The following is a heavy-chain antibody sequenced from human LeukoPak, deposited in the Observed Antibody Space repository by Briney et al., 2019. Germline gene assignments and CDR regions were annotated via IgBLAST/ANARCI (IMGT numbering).Heavy chain of an antibody. J-gene: IGHJ4*02. V-gene: IGHV3-48*03. Sequence: PGGSLRLSRAASGFTFSSYEMNWVRQAPGKGLEWVSYISSSGSTIYYADSVKGRFTISRDNAKNSLYLQMSSLRAEDTAVYYCARADYSNYMYYFDYWGQGTLVTGSS. D-gene: IGHD4-11*01. CDR2: ISSSGSTI. CDR3: ARADYSNYMYYFDY. CDR1: GFTFSSYE.